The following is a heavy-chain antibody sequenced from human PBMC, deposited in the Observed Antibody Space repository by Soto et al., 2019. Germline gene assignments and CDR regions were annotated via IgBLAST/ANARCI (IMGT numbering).Heavy chain of an antibody. CDR1: GGSISSGDYY. CDR3: AKAWDY. V-gene: IGHV4-30-4*01. CDR2: LSNSGNT. J-gene: IGHJ4*02. Sequence: QVQLQESGPGLVKPSQTLSLTCTVSGGSISSGDYYWSWIRQPPGKGLEWIGCLSNSGNTYYNPSLKSRITRSADTSKNQFSLKLNSVTAADTAVYYCAKAWDYWGQGTLVTVSS.